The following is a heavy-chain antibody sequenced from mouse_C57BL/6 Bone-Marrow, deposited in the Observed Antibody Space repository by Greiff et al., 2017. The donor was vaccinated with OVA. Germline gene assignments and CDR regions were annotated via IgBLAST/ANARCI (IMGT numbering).Heavy chain of an antibody. CDR1: GYTFTSYW. CDR2: IDPSDSYT. Sequence: QVQLQQPGAELVMPGASVKLSCKASGYTFTSYWMHWVKQRPGQGLEWIGEIDPSDSYTNYHQKFKGKSTLTVDKSSSTAYMQLSSLTSEDSAVYYCARSSHWYFDVWAQGPRSPSPQ. CDR3: ARSSHWYFDV. D-gene: IGHD6-2*01. J-gene: IGHJ1*03. V-gene: IGHV1-69*01.